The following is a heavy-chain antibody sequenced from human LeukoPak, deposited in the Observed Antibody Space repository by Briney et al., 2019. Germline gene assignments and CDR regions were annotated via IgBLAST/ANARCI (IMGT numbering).Heavy chain of an antibody. D-gene: IGHD5-24*01. V-gene: IGHV4-59*01. Sequence: SETLSLTCTVSGGSITIYYWNWVRQPPGKDLEWIGCVSYSGRTHYSSALKSRVTISVDKSKNQFSMTLSSVTAADTAVYYCARPGRQDAYNGHYWYFDLWGRGTLVTVSS. CDR1: GGSITIYY. J-gene: IGHJ2*01. CDR2: VSYSGRT. CDR3: ARPGRQDAYNGHYWYFDL.